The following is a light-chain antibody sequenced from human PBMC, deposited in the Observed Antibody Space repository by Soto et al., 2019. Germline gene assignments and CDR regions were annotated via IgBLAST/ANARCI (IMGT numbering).Light chain of an antibody. CDR3: LQYNSYPWA. J-gene: IGKJ1*01. Sequence: DIQMTQSPSTLSASVGDRVTITCRASQSLSSWLAWYQQKPGKAPKLLIYKASSLESGVPSRFSGSGSGTEFTLTISSLQPDDFATYYCLQYNSYPWAFGQGTMVEIK. V-gene: IGKV1-5*03. CDR1: QSLSSW. CDR2: KAS.